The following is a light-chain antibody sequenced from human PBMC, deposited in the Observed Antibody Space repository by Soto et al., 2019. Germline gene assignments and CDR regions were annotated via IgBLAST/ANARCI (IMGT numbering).Light chain of an antibody. J-gene: IGKJ1*01. CDR2: GAS. V-gene: IGKV3-20*01. Sequence: EIVLTQSPGTLSLSPGERATLSCRASQSVSSSFLAWYQQKPGQAPRLLIYGASSRATGIPDSFSGSGSGTDFTLTISGLEPEAFAVYYCQQYGSSPWTFGQGTKVEIK. CDR3: QQYGSSPWT. CDR1: QSVSSSF.